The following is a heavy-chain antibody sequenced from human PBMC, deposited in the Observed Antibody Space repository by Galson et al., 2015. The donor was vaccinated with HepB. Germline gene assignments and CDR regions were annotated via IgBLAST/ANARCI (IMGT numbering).Heavy chain of an antibody. J-gene: IGHJ4*02. Sequence: SLRLSCAASGFTFSSYAMSWVRQAPGKGLEWVSAISGSGGSTYYADSVEGRFTISRDNSKNTLYLQMNSLRAEDTAVYYCAKVQYDILTGYQWWGQGTLVTVSS. CDR3: AKVQYDILTGYQW. V-gene: IGHV3-23*01. D-gene: IGHD3-9*01. CDR1: GFTFSSYA. CDR2: ISGSGGST.